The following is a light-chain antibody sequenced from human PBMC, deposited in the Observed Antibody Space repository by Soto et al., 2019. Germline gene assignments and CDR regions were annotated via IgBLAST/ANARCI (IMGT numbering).Light chain of an antibody. Sequence: DIQLTQSPSFLSASVGDRVTITCRASQGISSYLAWYQQKPGKAPKIMIYAASTLQSGVPSRFRGSGSGTEFTLTISSLQPEDFETYYCQQSYSTPITFGQGTRLEIK. CDR3: QQSYSTPIT. V-gene: IGKV1-9*01. J-gene: IGKJ5*01. CDR2: AAS. CDR1: QGISSY.